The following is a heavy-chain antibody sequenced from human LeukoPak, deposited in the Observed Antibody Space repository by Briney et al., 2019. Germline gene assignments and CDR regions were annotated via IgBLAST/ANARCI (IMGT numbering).Heavy chain of an antibody. CDR1: GGSISSGGYY. D-gene: IGHD6-13*01. Sequence: SETLSLTCTVSGGSISSGGYYWSWIRQPPGKGLEWIGYIYHSGSTNYNPSLKSRVTISVDTSKNQFSLKLSSVTAADTAVYYCARRGAAASRVWYFDLWGRGTLVTVSS. CDR2: IYHSGST. V-gene: IGHV4-61*08. J-gene: IGHJ2*01. CDR3: ARRGAAASRVWYFDL.